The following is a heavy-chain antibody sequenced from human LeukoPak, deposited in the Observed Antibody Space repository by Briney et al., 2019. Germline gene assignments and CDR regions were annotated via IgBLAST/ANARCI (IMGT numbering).Heavy chain of an antibody. CDR2: INHSGST. D-gene: IGHD1-26*01. J-gene: IGHJ4*02. CDR1: GGSFSGYY. V-gene: IGHV4-34*01. Sequence: PSETLSLTCAVYGGSFSGYYWSWIRQPPGKGLEWIGEINHSGSTNYNPSLKSRVTISVDTSKNQFSLKLSSVTAADTAVYYCAREARGAASDYWGQRTLVTVSS. CDR3: AREARGAASDY.